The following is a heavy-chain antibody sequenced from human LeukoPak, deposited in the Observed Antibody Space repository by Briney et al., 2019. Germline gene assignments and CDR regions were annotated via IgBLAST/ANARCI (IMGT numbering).Heavy chain of an antibody. D-gene: IGHD5-24*01. J-gene: IGHJ4*02. CDR2: INHSGST. V-gene: IGHV4-34*01. Sequence: SETLSLTCAVYGGSFCVYYWICLPHPPGKGLVWFREINHSGSTNYNPSLKSRVTISVDTSKNQFSLKLSYVTAADTAVYYCARFSFQGKRYYFDYWGQGTLVTVSS. CDR1: GGSFCVYY. CDR3: ARFSFQGKRYYFDY.